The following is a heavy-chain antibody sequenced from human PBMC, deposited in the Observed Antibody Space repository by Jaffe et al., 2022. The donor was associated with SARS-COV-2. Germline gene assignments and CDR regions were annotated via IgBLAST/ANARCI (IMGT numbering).Heavy chain of an antibody. CDR2: MNSDGSST. D-gene: IGHD3-9*01. Sequence: EVQLVESGGGLVQPGGSLRLSCEASGFTFSNYWMHWVRQAPGKGLVWVSRMNSDGSSTTYADSVKGRFTISRDNAKNALYLQMNSLRAEDTAVYYCARGRSYAGYYIDYWGQGTLVTVSS. CDR3: ARGRSYAGYYIDY. V-gene: IGHV3-74*01. J-gene: IGHJ4*02. CDR1: GFTFSNYW.